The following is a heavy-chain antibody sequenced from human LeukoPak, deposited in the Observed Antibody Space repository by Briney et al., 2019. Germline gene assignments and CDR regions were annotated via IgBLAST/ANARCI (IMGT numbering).Heavy chain of an antibody. CDR3: ASRAENSGTDY. CDR1: GGSISSYY. J-gene: IGHJ4*02. V-gene: IGHV4-59*01. D-gene: IGHD1-14*01. CDR2: IYYSGST. Sequence: PSETLSLTCTVSGGSISSYYWSWIRQPPGKGLEWIGYIYYSGSTNYNPSLKSRVTISVDTSKNQFSLKLSSVTAADTAVYYCASRAENSGTDYWGQGTLVTVSS.